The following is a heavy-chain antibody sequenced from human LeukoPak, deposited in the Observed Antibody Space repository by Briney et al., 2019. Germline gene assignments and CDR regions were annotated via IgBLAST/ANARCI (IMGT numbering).Heavy chain of an antibody. CDR1: GFAFSSYG. J-gene: IGHJ4*02. CDR2: IRHDASYK. CDR3: AKDYTGGSPDY. V-gene: IGHV3-30*02. D-gene: IGHD2-15*01. Sequence: PGGSLRLSCAASGFAFSSYGMHWVRQAPGKGLEWVAFIRHDASYKYYADSVKGRFTISRDNSKNTMYVQMNSLRAEDTALYYCAKDYTGGSPDYWGQGTLVTVSS.